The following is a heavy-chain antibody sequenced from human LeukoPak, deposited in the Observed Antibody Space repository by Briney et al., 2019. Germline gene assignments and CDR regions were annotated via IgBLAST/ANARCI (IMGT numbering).Heavy chain of an antibody. CDR1: GFTVSSNY. V-gene: IGHV3-53*01. CDR2: IYSGGST. Sequence: GGSLRLSCAASGFTVSSNYMSWVRQAPGKGLEWVSVIYSGGSTYYADSVKGRFTISRDNSKNTLYLQMNSLRAEDTAVYYCARERAGPGIAAAGTAFDIWGQGTMVTVSS. CDR3: ARERAGPGIAAAGTAFDI. J-gene: IGHJ3*02. D-gene: IGHD6-13*01.